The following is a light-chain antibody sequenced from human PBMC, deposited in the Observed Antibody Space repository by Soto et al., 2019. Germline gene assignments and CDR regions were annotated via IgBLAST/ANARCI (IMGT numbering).Light chain of an antibody. J-gene: IGLJ2*01. V-gene: IGLV2-23*01. Sequence: QSVLTQPASVSGSPGQSITISCTGTSSDVGNFNLVSWYLQHPGKAPKLLIYEGTERPSGVSNRFSGSKSGNTASLTISGLQAEDEADYYCCSYATSGAWVFGGVTKLTVL. CDR3: CSYATSGAWV. CDR1: SSDVGNFNL. CDR2: EGT.